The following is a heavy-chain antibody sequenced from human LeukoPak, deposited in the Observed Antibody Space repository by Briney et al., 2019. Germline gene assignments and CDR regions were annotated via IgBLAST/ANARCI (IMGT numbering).Heavy chain of an antibody. Sequence: ASVKVSCKASGYTFTGYYMHWVRQAPGQGLEWMGWINPNSGGTNYAQKFQGRVTMTRDTSISTAYMELSRLRSDDTAAYYCARGSGYSSGWYINRPHWFDYWGQGTLVTVSS. CDR2: INPNSGGT. CDR1: GYTFTGYY. V-gene: IGHV1-2*02. D-gene: IGHD6-19*01. CDR3: ARGSGYSSGWYINRPHWFDY. J-gene: IGHJ4*02.